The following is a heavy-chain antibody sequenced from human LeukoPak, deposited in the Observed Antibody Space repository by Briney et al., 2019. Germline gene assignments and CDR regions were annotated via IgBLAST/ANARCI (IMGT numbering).Heavy chain of an antibody. CDR3: ARASSPGY. J-gene: IGHJ4*02. CDR2: ISYDGSNK. CDR1: GFTFSTYS. Sequence: GGSLRLSCAASGFTFSTYSMSWVRQAPGKGLEWVAVISYDGSNKYYADSVKGRFTISRDNSKDTLYLQMNSLRAEDTAVYYCARASSPGYWGQGTLVTVSS. D-gene: IGHD2-2*01. V-gene: IGHV3-30-3*01.